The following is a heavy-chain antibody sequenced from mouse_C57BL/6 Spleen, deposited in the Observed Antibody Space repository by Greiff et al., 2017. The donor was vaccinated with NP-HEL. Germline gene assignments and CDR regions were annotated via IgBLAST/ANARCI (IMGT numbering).Heavy chain of an antibody. Sequence: QVQLQQPGAELVMPGASVKLSCKASGYTFTSYWMHWVKQRPGQGLEWIGEIDPSDSYTNYNQKFKGNSTLTVDKSSSTAYMQLSSLTSEDSAVYYCARWNSKGFMDYWGQGTSVTVSS. V-gene: IGHV1-69*01. D-gene: IGHD2-5*01. CDR2: IDPSDSYT. CDR1: GYTFTSYW. CDR3: ARWNSKGFMDY. J-gene: IGHJ4*01.